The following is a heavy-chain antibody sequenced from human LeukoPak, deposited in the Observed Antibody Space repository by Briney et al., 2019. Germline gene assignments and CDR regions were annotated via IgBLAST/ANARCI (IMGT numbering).Heavy chain of an antibody. V-gene: IGHV3-74*01. Sequence: RGSLRLSSAPSGFTLCSHWMRSVSPTPGKGLMCGSRIDREGSETSYAESVKGRFTISRDNAKNTLYLQMNSLRVEDTAVYYCARVDVWGSFRSHYWGQGTLVTVSS. CDR2: IDREGSET. CDR1: GFTLCSHW. J-gene: IGHJ4*02. D-gene: IGHD3-16*02. CDR3: ARVDVWGSFRSHY.